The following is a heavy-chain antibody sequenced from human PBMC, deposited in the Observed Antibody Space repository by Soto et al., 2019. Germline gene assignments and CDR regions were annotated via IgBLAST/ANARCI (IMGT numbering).Heavy chain of an antibody. CDR2: IYYSGST. V-gene: IGHV4-31*03. J-gene: IGHJ6*02. CDR3: ERVSPGYYYNGMDV. Sequence: QVQLQESGPGLVKPSQTLSLTCTVSGGSISSGGYYWSWILQHPAKGLEWIGYIYYSGSTYDNQSLKRRVNISVDTSKNQFSLQLSSVTAADTAVYYCERVSPGYYYNGMDVWGQGTPVTVSS. CDR1: GGSISSGGYY. D-gene: IGHD2-8*02.